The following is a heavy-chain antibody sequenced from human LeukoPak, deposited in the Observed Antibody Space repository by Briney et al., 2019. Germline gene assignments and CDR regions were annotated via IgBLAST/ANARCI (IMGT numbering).Heavy chain of an antibody. CDR3: ARGPQWLVEGSFDY. CDR1: GYSISSGYY. Sequence: NPSETLSLTCTVSGYSISSGYYWGWIRPPPGKGLEWIGSIYHSGSTYYNPSLKSRVTISVDTSKNQFSLKLSSVTAADTAVYYCARGPQWLVEGSFDYWGQGTLVTVSS. D-gene: IGHD6-19*01. J-gene: IGHJ4*02. CDR2: IYHSGST. V-gene: IGHV4-38-2*02.